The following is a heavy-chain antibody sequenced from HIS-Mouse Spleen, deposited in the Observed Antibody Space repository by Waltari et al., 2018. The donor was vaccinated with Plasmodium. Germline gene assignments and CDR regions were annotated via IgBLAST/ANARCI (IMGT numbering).Heavy chain of an antibody. J-gene: IGHJ2*01. CDR1: GFTFSSYW. CDR3: ASSWYWYFDL. Sequence: EVQLVESGGGLVQPGGSRGPPWAASGFTFSSYWMSWVRQAPGKGLECVANIKQDGSEKYYVDSVKGRFTISRDNAKNSLYLQMNSLRAEDTAVYYCASSWYWYFDLWGRGTLVTVSS. D-gene: IGHD6-13*01. V-gene: IGHV3-7*01. CDR2: IKQDGSEK.